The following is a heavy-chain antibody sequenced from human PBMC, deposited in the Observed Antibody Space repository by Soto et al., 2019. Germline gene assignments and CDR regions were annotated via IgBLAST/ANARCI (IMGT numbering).Heavy chain of an antibody. Sequence: PSETLSLTCTVSGGSISSGDYYWSWIRQPPGKGLEWIGYIYYSGSTYYNPSLKSRVTISVDTSKNQVSLKLSSVTAADTAVYYCVGVHCGGDCYPYYYDYCMDVWGQGTTVTLCS. CDR2: IYYSGST. V-gene: IGHV4-30-4*01. J-gene: IGHJ6*02. CDR3: VGVHCGGDCYPYYYDYCMDV. CDR1: GGSISSGDYY. D-gene: IGHD2-21*02.